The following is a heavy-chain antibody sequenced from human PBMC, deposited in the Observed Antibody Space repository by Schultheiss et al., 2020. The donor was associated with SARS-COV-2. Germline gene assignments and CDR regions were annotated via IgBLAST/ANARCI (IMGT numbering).Heavy chain of an antibody. CDR1: GFTFSSYW. CDR2: ISGAGGT. Sequence: GGSLRLSCAASGFTFSSYWMHWVRQAPGKGLVWVSSISGAGGTFYADFVKGRFTISRDNSKNTLYLQMNSLKTEDTAVYYCTTDLDYDILTGYYNDYWGQGTLVTVSS. D-gene: IGHD3-9*01. J-gene: IGHJ4*02. CDR3: TTDLDYDILTGYYNDY. V-gene: IGHV3-74*01.